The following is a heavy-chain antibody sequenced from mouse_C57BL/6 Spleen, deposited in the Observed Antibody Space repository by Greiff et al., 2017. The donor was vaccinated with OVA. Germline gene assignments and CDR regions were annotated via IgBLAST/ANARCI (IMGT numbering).Heavy chain of an antibody. V-gene: IGHV1-9*01. CDR3: ARGGEGTTVVAPGFAY. CDR1: GYTFTGYW. J-gene: IGHJ3*01. Sequence: VQLQQSGAELMKPGASVKLSCKATGYTFTGYWIEWVKQRPGHGLEWIGEILPGSGSTNYNEKVKGKATFTADTSPNTASMQLSRLTTDDSAIYYCARGGEGTTVVAPGFAYWGQGTLVTVSA. D-gene: IGHD1-1*01. CDR2: ILPGSGST.